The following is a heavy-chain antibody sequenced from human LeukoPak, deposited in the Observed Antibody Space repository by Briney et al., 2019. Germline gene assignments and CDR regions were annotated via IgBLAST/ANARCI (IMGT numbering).Heavy chain of an antibody. Sequence: GGSLRLSCAASGFTFGSYSMNWVRQAPGKGLEWVSSISSSSSYIYYADSVKGRFTISRDNAKNSLYLQMNSLRAEDTAVYYCARAAVAECYDYWGQGTLVTVSS. J-gene: IGHJ4*02. D-gene: IGHD6-19*01. CDR1: GFTFGSYS. CDR2: ISSSSSYI. CDR3: ARAAVAECYDY. V-gene: IGHV3-21*01.